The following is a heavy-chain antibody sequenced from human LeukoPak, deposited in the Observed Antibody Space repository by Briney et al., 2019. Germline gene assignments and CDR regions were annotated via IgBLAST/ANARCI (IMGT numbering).Heavy chain of an antibody. CDR3: ARPSDSNTWSRRTFDL. CDR2: IYPGDSDN. V-gene: IGHV5-51*01. Sequence: GESLNTSCKGSGYRFTNYWIGWVPQMPGKGLEWIGIIYPGDSDNRYSPSFQGQVTISADKSISTAYLQWSSLKASDTAIYYCARPSDSNTWSRRTFDLWGQGTMVTVFS. D-gene: IGHD6-13*01. J-gene: IGHJ3*01. CDR1: GYRFTNYW.